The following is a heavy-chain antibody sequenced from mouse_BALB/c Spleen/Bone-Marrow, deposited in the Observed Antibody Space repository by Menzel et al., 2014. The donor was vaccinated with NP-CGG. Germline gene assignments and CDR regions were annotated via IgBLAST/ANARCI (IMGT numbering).Heavy chain of an antibody. CDR3: TRGGNWEDFDY. V-gene: IGHV5-17*02. J-gene: IGHJ2*01. CDR2: ISSGSSTI. D-gene: IGHD4-1*01. CDR1: GFTFXSFG. Sequence: DVKLVESGGGLVQPGGSRKLSCAASGFTFXSFGMHWVRQAPERGLERVAYISSGSSTIFYADTVKGRFTISRDNPKNTLFLQMTSLRSEDTAMYYCTRGGNWEDFDYWGQGTTLTVSS.